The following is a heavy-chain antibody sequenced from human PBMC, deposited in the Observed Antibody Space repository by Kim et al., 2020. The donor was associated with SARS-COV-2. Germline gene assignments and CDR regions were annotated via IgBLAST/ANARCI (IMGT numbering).Heavy chain of an antibody. CDR3: ARKRRSGSYQYFDL. CDR1: GGSFSGYY. V-gene: IGHV4-34*01. CDR2: INHSGST. J-gene: IGHJ2*01. D-gene: IGHD3-10*01. Sequence: SETLSLTCAVYGGSFSGYYWSWIRQPPGKGLEWIGEINHSGSTNYNPSLKSRVTISVDTSKNQFSLKLSSVTAADTAVYYCARKRRSGSYQYFDLWGRGTLVTVSS.